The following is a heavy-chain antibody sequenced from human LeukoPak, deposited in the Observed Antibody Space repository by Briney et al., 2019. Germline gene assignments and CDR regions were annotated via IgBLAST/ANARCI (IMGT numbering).Heavy chain of an antibody. D-gene: IGHD6-19*01. V-gene: IGHV1-69*13. CDR2: IIPIFGTA. CDR1: GGTFSSYA. J-gene: IGHJ4*02. CDR3: ARDRDSSGWSRFDY. Sequence: AVKVSCKASGGTFSSYAISWVRQAPGQGLEWMGGIIPIFGTANYAQKFQGRVTITADESTSTAYMELSSLRSEDTAVYYCARDRDSSGWSRFDYWGQGTLVTASS.